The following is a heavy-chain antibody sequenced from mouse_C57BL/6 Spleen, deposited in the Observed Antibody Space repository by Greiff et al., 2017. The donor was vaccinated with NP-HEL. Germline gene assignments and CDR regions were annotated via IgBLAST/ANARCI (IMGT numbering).Heavy chain of an antibody. Sequence: EVQRVESGGGLVKPGGSLKLSCAASGFTFSDYGMHWVRQAPEKGLEWVAYISRGSSTIYYADTVKGRFTISRDNAKNTVYLQMTSLRSDDTTMYYCANDYYGGRRVVFDYAMDYWGQGTSVTVSS. V-gene: IGHV5-17*01. J-gene: IGHJ4*01. CDR1: GFTFSDYG. D-gene: IGHD1-1*02. CDR3: ANDYYGGRRVVFDYAMDY. CDR2: ISRGSSTI.